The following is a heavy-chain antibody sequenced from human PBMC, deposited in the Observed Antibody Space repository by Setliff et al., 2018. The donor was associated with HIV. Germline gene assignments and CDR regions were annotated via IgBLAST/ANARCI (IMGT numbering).Heavy chain of an antibody. Sequence: ATVKVSCKASGYTFSSYAITWVRQAPGQGLEWMGSINLYKDDTHYAQKFQDRVAMTADTSTNTVYMELRSLRSDDTAVYYCARYALCSDDCSDEGADIWGQGTLVTVSS. CDR1: GYTFSSYA. V-gene: IGHV1-18*01. CDR3: ARYALCSDDCSDEGADI. J-gene: IGHJ4*02. D-gene: IGHD2-21*01. CDR2: INLYKDDT.